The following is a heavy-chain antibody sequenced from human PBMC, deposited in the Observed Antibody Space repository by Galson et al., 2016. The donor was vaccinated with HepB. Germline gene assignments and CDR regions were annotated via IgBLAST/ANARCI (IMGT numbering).Heavy chain of an antibody. CDR3: AKEGTIFGAVPYGMDV. V-gene: IGHV3-23*01. J-gene: IGHJ6*02. D-gene: IGHD3-3*01. CDR1: EFTFSSYV. Sequence: SLRLSCAASEFTFSSYVMSWVRQAPGKGLEWVSTISGNGGSTYYADSLKCRLTISRDNSKNTLYLQMNSLRAEDTAVYYCAKEGTIFGAVPYGMDVWGQGTTVTVSS. CDR2: ISGNGGST.